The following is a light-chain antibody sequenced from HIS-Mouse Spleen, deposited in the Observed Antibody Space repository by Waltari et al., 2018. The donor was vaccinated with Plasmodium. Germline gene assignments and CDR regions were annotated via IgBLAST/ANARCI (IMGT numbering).Light chain of an antibody. CDR2: KDS. CDR3: QSADSSGTYV. V-gene: IGLV3-25*03. Sequence: SYELTQPPSVSVSPGQKARITCSGDAFPKQYAYWYQQKTGQAPVLVIYKDSERPSGIPERFSGSSSGTTVTLTISGVQAEDEADYYCQSADSSGTYVFGTGTKVTVL. CDR1: AFPKQY. J-gene: IGLJ1*01.